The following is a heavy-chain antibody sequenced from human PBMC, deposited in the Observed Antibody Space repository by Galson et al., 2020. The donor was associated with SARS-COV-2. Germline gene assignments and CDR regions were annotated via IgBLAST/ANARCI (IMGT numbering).Heavy chain of an antibody. Sequence: SGPTLVKPTQTLTLTCTFSGFSLTTSGVGVGWIRQPPGKALEWLAVIYWNDDKRYSPSLKSRLTITKDTSNNQVVLTMTSMDPVDTATYFCAHRRSLYSSVWAIFDYWGQGTLVTVSS. D-gene: IGHD6-19*01. CDR1: GFSLTTSGVG. J-gene: IGHJ4*02. V-gene: IGHV2-5*01. CDR2: IYWNDDK. CDR3: AHRRSLYSSVWAIFDY.